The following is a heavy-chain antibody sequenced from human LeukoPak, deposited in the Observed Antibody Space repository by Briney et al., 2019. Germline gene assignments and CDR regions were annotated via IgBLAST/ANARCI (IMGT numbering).Heavy chain of an antibody. Sequence: GGSLRLSCAASGFTFSSYAMHWVRQAPGKGLEWVAVISYDGSNKYYADSVKGRFTISRDNSKNTLYLQMNSLRAEDTAVYYCAKDGSGWNFDYWGQGTLVTVSS. J-gene: IGHJ4*02. CDR2: ISYDGSNK. CDR1: GFTFSSYA. D-gene: IGHD6-19*01. CDR3: AKDGSGWNFDY. V-gene: IGHV3-30-3*01.